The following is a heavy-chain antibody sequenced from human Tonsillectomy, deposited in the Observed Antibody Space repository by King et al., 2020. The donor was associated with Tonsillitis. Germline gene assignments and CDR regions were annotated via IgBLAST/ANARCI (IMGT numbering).Heavy chain of an antibody. V-gene: IGHV5-10-1*03. CDR2: IDPSDSYT. CDR3: ASCSKRYPGYFDY. CDR1: GYSFTSNW. Sequence: VQLVESGAEAKKPGESLRISCKGSGYSFTSNWISWVRQMPGKGLEWMGRIDPSDSYTNYSPSFQGHVTISADKSLSSAYLQWSSLRASDTAMYYCASCSKRYPGYFDYWGQGTLVTVSS. J-gene: IGHJ4*02. D-gene: IGHD2-2*01.